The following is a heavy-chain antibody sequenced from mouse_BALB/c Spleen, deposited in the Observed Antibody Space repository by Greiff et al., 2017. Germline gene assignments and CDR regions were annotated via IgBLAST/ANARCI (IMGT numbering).Heavy chain of an antibody. CDR2: ISTYYGDA. Sequence: VKLQESGAELVRPGVSVKISCKGSGYTFTDYAMHWVKQSHAKSLEWIGVISTYYGDASYNQKFKGKATMTVDKSSSTAYMELARLTSEDSAIYYCARSGYYSSWFAYWGQGTLVTVSA. D-gene: IGHD2-3*01. CDR1: GYTFTDYA. J-gene: IGHJ3*01. V-gene: IGHV1S137*01. CDR3: ARSGYYSSWFAY.